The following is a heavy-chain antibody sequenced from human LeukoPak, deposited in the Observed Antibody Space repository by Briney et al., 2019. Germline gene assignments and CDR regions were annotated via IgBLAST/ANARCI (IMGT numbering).Heavy chain of an antibody. Sequence: GASVKVSCKASGYTFTSYWIGWVRQMPGKGLEWMGIIYPGDSDTRYSPSFQGQVTISADKSISTAYLQWSSLKASDTAMYYCARLGYYYGSGSPSRYGMDVWGQGTTVTVSS. CDR2: IYPGDSDT. J-gene: IGHJ6*02. CDR1: GYTFTSYW. D-gene: IGHD3-10*01. CDR3: ARLGYYYGSGSPSRYGMDV. V-gene: IGHV5-51*01.